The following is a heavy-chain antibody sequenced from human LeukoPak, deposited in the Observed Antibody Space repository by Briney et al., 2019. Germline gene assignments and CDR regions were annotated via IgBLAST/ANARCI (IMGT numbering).Heavy chain of an antibody. CDR3: ARCSPGDSSNFYAVLQY. V-gene: IGHV1-69*06. J-gene: IGHJ4*02. CDR1: GGTFSSYA. Sequence: SVKVSCKASGGTFSSYAVSWVRLTPGQGLEWLGGIIPVFGTTTYAQKFQAKVTMTADKSTNTAYLEISSLTSDDAAVYYCARCSPGDSSNFYAVLQYWGQGTQVTVST. CDR2: IIPVFGTT. D-gene: IGHD3-22*01.